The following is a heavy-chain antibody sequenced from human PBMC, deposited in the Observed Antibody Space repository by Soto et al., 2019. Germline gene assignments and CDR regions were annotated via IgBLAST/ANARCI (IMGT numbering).Heavy chain of an antibody. CDR2: IIPIFGTA. CDR1: GGTFSSYS. J-gene: IGHJ4*02. CDR3: ARVSSGYAPAPFDY. Sequence: SVEVSCKASGGTFSSYSISWVLQAPGQGLEWMGGIIPIFGTANYAQKFQGRVTITADESTSTAYMELSSLRSEDTAVYYCARVSSGYAPAPFDYWGQGTLVTVSS. V-gene: IGHV1-69*13. D-gene: IGHD3-22*01.